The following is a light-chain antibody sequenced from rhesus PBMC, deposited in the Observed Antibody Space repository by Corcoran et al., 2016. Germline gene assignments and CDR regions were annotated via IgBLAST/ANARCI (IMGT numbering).Light chain of an antibody. J-gene: IGKJ1*01. CDR2: TAS. V-gene: IGKV1-43*02. CDR3: LQYNSDPPT. Sequence: DIQMTQSPSSLSASVGARVTISCRASKGIRNHLNWYQQKPGKAPKRLIYTASTLESGVPSRFSGSGSGTDFTLTISSLQPEDFATYYCLQYNSDPPTFGQGTKVEMK. CDR1: KGIRNH.